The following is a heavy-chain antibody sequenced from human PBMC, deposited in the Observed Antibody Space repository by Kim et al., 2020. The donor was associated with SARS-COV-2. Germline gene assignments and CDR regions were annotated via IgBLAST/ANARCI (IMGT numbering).Heavy chain of an antibody. CDR3: ARDILTGYSRISNGGSGF. J-gene: IGHJ4*02. V-gene: IGHV7-4-1*02. D-gene: IGHD3-9*01. CDR2: INTNTGNP. CDR1: GYTFTSYA. Sequence: ASVKVSCKASGYTFTSYAMNWVRQAPGQGLEWMGWINTNTGNPTYAQGFTGRFVFSLDTSVSTAYLQISSLKAEDTAVYYCARDILTGYSRISNGGSGFWGQGTLVTVSS.